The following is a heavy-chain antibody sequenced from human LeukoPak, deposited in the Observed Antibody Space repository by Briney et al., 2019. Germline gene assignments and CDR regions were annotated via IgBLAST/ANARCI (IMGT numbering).Heavy chain of an antibody. CDR2: ISTYTGNT. D-gene: IGHD6-6*01. CDR3: ARTSRYSSPDY. V-gene: IGHV1-18*01. Sequence: ASVKVSCKASGYSFTTYGIIWVRQAPGQGLEWMGWISTYTGNTNYAQSLQGRVTMTPDTSTGTAYMELRSLRSDDTAVYYCARTSRYSSPDYWGQGTLVTVPS. CDR1: GYSFTTYG. J-gene: IGHJ4*02.